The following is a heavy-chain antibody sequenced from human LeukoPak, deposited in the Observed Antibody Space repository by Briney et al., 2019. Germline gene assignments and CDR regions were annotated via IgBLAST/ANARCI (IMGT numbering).Heavy chain of an antibody. CDR3: ARVVYDFWSGYYSGWFDP. V-gene: IGHV4-39*07. CDR1: GGSISSSSYY. Sequence: SETLSLTCTVSGGSISSSSYYWGWIRQPPGKGLEWIGSIYYSGSTYYNPSLKSRVTISVDTSKNQFSLKLSSVTAADTAVYYCARVVYDFWSGYYSGWFDPWGQGTLVTVSS. J-gene: IGHJ5*02. D-gene: IGHD3-3*01. CDR2: IYYSGST.